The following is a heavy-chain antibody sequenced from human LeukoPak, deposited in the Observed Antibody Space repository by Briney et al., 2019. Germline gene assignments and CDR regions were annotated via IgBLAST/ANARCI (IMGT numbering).Heavy chain of an antibody. CDR1: GGSISSYY. J-gene: IGHJ4*02. CDR3: ARSQLQNYYDSSGWVL. CDR2: IYCSGST. V-gene: IGHV4-59*01. Sequence: SETLSLTCTVSGGSISSYYWSWIRQPPGKGLEWIGYIYCSGSTNYNPSLKSRVTISVDTSKNQFSLKLSSVTAADTAVYYCARSQLQNYYDSSGWVLWGQGTLVTVSS. D-gene: IGHD3-22*01.